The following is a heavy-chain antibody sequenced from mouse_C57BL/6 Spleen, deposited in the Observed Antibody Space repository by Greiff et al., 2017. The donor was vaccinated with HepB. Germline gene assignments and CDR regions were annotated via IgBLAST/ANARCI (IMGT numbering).Heavy chain of an antibody. Sequence: EVKLQQSGPELVKPGASVKMSCKASGYTFTDYNMHWVKQSHGKSLEWIGYINPNNGGTSYNQKFKGKATLTVNKSSSTAYMELRSLTSEDSAVYYCARDWLRLPSFDYWGQGTTLTVSS. CDR1: GYTFTDYN. D-gene: IGHD3-2*02. CDR3: ARDWLRLPSFDY. V-gene: IGHV1-22*01. J-gene: IGHJ2*01. CDR2: INPNNGGT.